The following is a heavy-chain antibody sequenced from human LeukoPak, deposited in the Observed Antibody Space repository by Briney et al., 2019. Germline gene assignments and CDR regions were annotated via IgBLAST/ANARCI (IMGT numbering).Heavy chain of an antibody. CDR3: ASPYYYYYMDV. V-gene: IGHV3-7*01. Sequence: PGGSLRLSCAASGFTVSSNYMSWVRQAPGKGLEWVANIKQDGSEKYYVDSVKGRFTISRDNAKNSLYLQMNSLRAEDTAVYYCASPYYYYYMDVWGKGTTVTVSS. J-gene: IGHJ6*03. CDR2: IKQDGSEK. CDR1: GFTVSSNY.